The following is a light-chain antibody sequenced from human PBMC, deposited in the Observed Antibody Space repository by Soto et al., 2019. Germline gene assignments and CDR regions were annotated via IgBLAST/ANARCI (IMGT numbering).Light chain of an antibody. CDR2: GDS. V-gene: IGLV1-40*01. J-gene: IGLJ1*01. CDR1: SSNIGAGYG. Sequence: QSALTQPPSVSGAPGQRVTISCTGSSSNIGAGYGVHWYQQLPGTAPKLLIYGDSNRPSGVPDRFSGSKSGTSASLAITGLQAEDEADYYCQSYDSSLSAYVFGTGTKVPS. CDR3: QSYDSSLSAYV.